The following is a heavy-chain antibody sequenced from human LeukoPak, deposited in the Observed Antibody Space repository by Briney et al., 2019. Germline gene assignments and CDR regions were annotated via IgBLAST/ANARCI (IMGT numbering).Heavy chain of an antibody. CDR1: GGTFSSYA. CDR3: ASSGDSSSWSAPFGY. D-gene: IGHD6-13*01. CDR2: IIPIFGTA. V-gene: IGHV1-69*05. J-gene: IGHJ4*02. Sequence: ASVKVSCKASGGTFSSYAISWVRQAPGQGLEWMGRIIPIFGTANYAQKFQGRVTITTDESTSTAYMELSSLRSEDTAVYYCASSGDSSSWSAPFGYWGQGTLVTVSS.